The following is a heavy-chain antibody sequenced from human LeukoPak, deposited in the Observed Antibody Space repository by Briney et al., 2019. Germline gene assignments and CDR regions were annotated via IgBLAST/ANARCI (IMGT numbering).Heavy chain of an antibody. D-gene: IGHD2-2*01. CDR2: MNPNSGNT. CDR3: ARVGKVYCSSTSCYLGY. V-gene: IGHV1-8*03. CDR1: GYTFTSYD. Sequence: GASVKASCKASGYTFTSYDINWVRQATGQGLEWMGWMNPNSGNTGYAQKFQGRVTITRNTSISTAYMELSSLRSEDTAVYYCARVGKVYCSSTSCYLGYWGQGTLVTVSS. J-gene: IGHJ4*02.